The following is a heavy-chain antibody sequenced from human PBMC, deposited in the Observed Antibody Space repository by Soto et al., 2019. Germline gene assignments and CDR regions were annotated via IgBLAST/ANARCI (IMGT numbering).Heavy chain of an antibody. Sequence: PGGSLRLSCAASGFTFSSYGMHWVRQAPGKGLEWVAVISYDGSNKYYADSVKGRFTISRDNSKNTLYLQMNSLRAEDTAVYYCAKIRGVTMVRGVFDYWGQGTLVTVSS. CDR2: ISYDGSNK. CDR3: AKIRGVTMVRGVFDY. J-gene: IGHJ4*02. CDR1: GFTFSSYG. V-gene: IGHV3-30*18. D-gene: IGHD3-10*01.